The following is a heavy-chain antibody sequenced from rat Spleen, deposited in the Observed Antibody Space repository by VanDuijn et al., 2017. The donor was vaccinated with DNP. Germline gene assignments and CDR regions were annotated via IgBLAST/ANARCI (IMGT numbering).Heavy chain of an antibody. CDR2: INEDSGTI. CDR1: GFNLNDYW. Sequence: EVKLVESGGVLVQPGRSLKLSCAASGFNLNDYWMGWVRQAPGKGLEWIGEINEDSGTINYTPSLKDKFTISRDNAQNTLYLQMSKLGSEDSAIYYCSREGLRASDYWGQGVLVTVSS. V-gene: IGHV4-2*01. D-gene: IGHD4-1*01. CDR3: SREGLRASDY. J-gene: IGHJ2*01.